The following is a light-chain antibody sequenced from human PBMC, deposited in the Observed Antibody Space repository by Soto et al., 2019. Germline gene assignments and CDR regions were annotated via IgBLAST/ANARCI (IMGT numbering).Light chain of an antibody. V-gene: IGKV1-39*01. CDR3: QQYNNWPQT. CDR2: AAS. J-gene: IGKJ1*01. Sequence: DIQITQSPSSLSASLGDRVTITCRASESISSYLNWYQQKPGKAPKLLIYAASSLQSGVPSRFSGSGSGTEFTLTISSLQSEDFAEYHCQQYNNWPQTFGQGTKVDI. CDR1: ESISSY.